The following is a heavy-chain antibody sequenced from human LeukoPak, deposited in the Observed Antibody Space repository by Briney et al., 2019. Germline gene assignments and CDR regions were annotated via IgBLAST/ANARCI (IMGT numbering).Heavy chain of an antibody. CDR2: ISGSGGST. CDR1: GFTFSSYA. V-gene: IGHV3-23*01. Sequence: GSLRLSCAASGFTFSSYAMSWVRQAPGKGLEWVSAISGSGGSTYYADSVKGRFTISRDNSKNTLYLQMNSLRAEDTAVYYCAKGLGYCTNGVCPTPLDDWGQGTLVTVSS. D-gene: IGHD2-8*01. CDR3: AKGLGYCTNGVCPTPLDD. J-gene: IGHJ4*02.